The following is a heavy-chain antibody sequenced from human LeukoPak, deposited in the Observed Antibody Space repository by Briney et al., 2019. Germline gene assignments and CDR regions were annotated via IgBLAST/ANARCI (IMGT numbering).Heavy chain of an antibody. CDR2: ISGSGGST. CDR3: AKGGNWNYALGIA. V-gene: IGHV3-23*01. D-gene: IGHD1-7*01. J-gene: IGHJ4*02. CDR1: GFTVSSNS. Sequence: GGSLRLSCAASGFTVSSNSMSWVRQAPGKGLEWVSAISGSGGSTYYADSVKGRFTISRDNSKNTLYLQMNSLRAEDTAVYYCAKGGNWNYALGIAWGQGTLVTVSS.